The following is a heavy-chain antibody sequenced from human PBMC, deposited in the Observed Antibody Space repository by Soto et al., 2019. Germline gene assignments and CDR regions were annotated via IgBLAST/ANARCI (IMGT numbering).Heavy chain of an antibody. V-gene: IGHV1-18*04. CDR1: GYTFSSYG. CDR2: ISAYNGNT. Sequence: GAPMKVSCKASGYTFSSYGISLVRQAPGQGLEWMGWISAYNGNTNYAQKLQGRVTMTTDTSMSTAYMELRSLRSDDTAVYYCARGDPYDILTGIFWFDPWGQGTLVTVSS. J-gene: IGHJ5*02. CDR3: ARGDPYDILTGIFWFDP. D-gene: IGHD3-9*01.